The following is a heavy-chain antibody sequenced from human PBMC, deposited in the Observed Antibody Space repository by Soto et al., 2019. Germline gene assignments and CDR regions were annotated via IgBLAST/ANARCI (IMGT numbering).Heavy chain of an antibody. CDR3: AKGDSSGYSTPIDY. J-gene: IGHJ4*02. D-gene: IGHD3-22*01. Sequence: SCAASGFTFSSYAMSWVRQAPGKGLEWVSAISGSGGSTYYADSVKGRFTISRDNSKNTLYLQMNSLRAEDTAVYYCAKGDSSGYSTPIDYWGQGTLVTVSS. CDR1: GFTFSSYA. V-gene: IGHV3-23*01. CDR2: ISGSGGST.